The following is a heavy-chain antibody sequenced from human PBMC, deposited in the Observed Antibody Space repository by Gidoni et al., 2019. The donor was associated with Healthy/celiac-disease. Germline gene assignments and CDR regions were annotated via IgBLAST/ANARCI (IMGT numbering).Heavy chain of an antibody. CDR2: ISSSSSYI. V-gene: IGHV3-21*01. J-gene: IGHJ3*02. CDR1: GFTFSSYS. D-gene: IGHD3-3*01. CDR3: ARNDLLEWLLDAFDI. Sequence: EVQLVESGGGLVKPGGSLRLSCAASGFTFSSYSMNWVRQAPGKGLEWVSSISSSSSYIYYADSVKGRFTISRDNAKNSLYLQMNSLGAEDTAVYYCARNDLLEWLLDAFDIWGQGTMVTVSS.